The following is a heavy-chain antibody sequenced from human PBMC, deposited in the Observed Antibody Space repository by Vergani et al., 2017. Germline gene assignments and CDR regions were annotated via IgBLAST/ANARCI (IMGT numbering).Heavy chain of an antibody. D-gene: IGHD6-6*01. CDR2: IYWDDVQ. CDR1: GFSPSTSGVA. CDR3: AHRREYSSATYFDY. V-gene: IGHV2-5*02. Sequence: QITLKESGPTLVKPTQTLTLTCTFFGFSPSTSGVAVGWTRHPPGKALEWLALIYWDDVQRDSPSLKSRPPITKDTSKNQVVLTMTNMDPVATATYYCAHRREYSSATYFDYWGQGTLVTVSS. J-gene: IGHJ4*02.